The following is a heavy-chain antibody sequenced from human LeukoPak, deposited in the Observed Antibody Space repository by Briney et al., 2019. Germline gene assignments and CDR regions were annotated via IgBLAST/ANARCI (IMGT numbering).Heavy chain of an antibody. D-gene: IGHD2-2*01. J-gene: IGHJ4*02. CDR1: GFSFSTYG. V-gene: IGHV3-21*06. CDR3: ARVVGYCSNSRCFKYYFDY. CDR2: ISTTSSYK. Sequence: GGSLRLSCAASGFSFSTYGMNWVRQPPGRGLEWVSSISTTSSYKSYGESVKGRFTISRDNAKNSVYMHMNSLRAEDTAVYYCARVVGYCSNSRCFKYYFDYWGLGTLVTVSS.